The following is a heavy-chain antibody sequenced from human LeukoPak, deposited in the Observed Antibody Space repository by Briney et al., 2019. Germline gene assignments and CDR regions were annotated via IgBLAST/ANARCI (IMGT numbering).Heavy chain of an antibody. CDR3: ASTRSGSSWYYFDY. D-gene: IGHD6-13*01. CDR1: GGSISSYY. CDR2: IYTSGST. Sequence: PSETLSLTCTVSGGSISSYYWSWIRQPAGKGLEWIRRIYTSGSTNYNPSLKSRVTMSVDTSKNQFSLKLSSVTAADTAVYYCASTRSGSSWYYFDYWGQGTLVTVSS. J-gene: IGHJ4*02. V-gene: IGHV4-4*07.